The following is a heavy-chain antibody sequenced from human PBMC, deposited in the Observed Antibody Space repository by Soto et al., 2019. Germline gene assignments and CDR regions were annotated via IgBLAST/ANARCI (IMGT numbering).Heavy chain of an antibody. V-gene: IGHV3-23*01. D-gene: IGHD3-16*02. CDR1: GFTFSTYA. CDR3: AKDYHRQEAQFDY. Sequence: GGSLRLSCAASGFTFSTYAMSWVRQAPGKGLEWVSGISGGGETTWNAGSVKGRFTVSRDNSKNTVYLQMNNLRAEDTALYFCAKDYHRQEAQFDYWGQGTQVTVSS. J-gene: IGHJ4*02. CDR2: ISGGGETT.